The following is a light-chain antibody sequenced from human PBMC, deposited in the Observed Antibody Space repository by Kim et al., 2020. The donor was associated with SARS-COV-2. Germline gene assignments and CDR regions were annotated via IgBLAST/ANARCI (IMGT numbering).Light chain of an antibody. J-gene: IGLJ2*01. CDR1: SSDIGLXNY. V-gene: IGLV2-14*04. CDR2: DVT. CDR3: SSYTTVDTWL. Sequence: VTPTCAXSSSDIGLXNYVCLFQXHXGQVPQLIIYDVTQRPSGISNRFSGAKSGNSASLTISGLQAEDEADYYCSSYTTVDTWLFGGGTQLTVL.